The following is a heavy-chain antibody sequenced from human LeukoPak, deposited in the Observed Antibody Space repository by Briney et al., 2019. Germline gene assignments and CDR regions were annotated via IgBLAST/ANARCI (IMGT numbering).Heavy chain of an antibody. CDR1: GSTVSNNF. CDR2: IYSGGST. D-gene: IGHD1-26*01. V-gene: IGHV3-53*01. Sequence: GGSLRLSCAASGSTVSNNFMSWVRQAPGKGLEWVSVIYSGGSTYYADSVKGRFTISRDNSKNTIYLQMNSLRAEDTAVYYCARDASGSPGAEYFQHWGQGTLVTVSS. CDR3: ARDASGSPGAEYFQH. J-gene: IGHJ1*01.